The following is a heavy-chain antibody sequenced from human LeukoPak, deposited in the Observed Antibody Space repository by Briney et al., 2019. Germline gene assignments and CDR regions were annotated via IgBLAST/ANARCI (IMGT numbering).Heavy chain of an antibody. Sequence: SETLSLTCAVYGGSFSGYYWSWIRQPPGKGLEWIGEINHSGSTNYNPSLKSRVTISVDTSKNQFSLKLSSVTAADTAVYYCARHGRMIVADYWGQGTLVTVSS. D-gene: IGHD3-22*01. J-gene: IGHJ4*02. CDR2: INHSGST. CDR3: ARHGRMIVADY. V-gene: IGHV4-34*01. CDR1: GGSFSGYY.